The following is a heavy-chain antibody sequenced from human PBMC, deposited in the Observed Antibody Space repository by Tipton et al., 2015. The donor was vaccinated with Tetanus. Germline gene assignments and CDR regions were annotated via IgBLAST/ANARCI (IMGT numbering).Heavy chain of an antibody. CDR1: GGMFNSYA. J-gene: IGHJ4*02. CDR2: IFPQFGTS. V-gene: IGHV1-69*06. Sequence: QSGAEVKKPGSSVRVSCKTSGGMFNSYAISWVRQAPGQRPEWMGGIFPQFGTSNYAPRFQDRVTMTADTSTGTVYMEVSRLRSDDTAIYYCARGMDYDSSGIDDFWGQGTLVTVSS. CDR3: ARGMDYDSSGIDDF. D-gene: IGHD3-22*01.